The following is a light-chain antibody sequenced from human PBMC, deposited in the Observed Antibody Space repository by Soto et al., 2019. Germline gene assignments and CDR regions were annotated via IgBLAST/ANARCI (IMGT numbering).Light chain of an antibody. Sequence: QPVLTQPASVSGSPGQSITISCTGTSSDVGDYNYVSWYQQHPGKAPKLMIYDVSNRPSGVSNRFSGPKSGNTASLAVSGLQAEDEADYYCSSYTSSSTLVFGGGTKLTVL. CDR2: DVS. CDR1: SSDVGDYNY. V-gene: IGLV2-14*01. CDR3: SSYTSSSTLV. J-gene: IGLJ2*01.